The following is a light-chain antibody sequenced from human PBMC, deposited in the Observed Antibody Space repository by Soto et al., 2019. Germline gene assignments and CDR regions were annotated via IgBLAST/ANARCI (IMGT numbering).Light chain of an antibody. V-gene: IGLV2-14*01. CDR2: EVS. Sequence: QSALTQPASVSGSPGQSITISCTGTSGDVDAFDYVSWYQQHPGKAPKLMIFEVSDRPSGVSDRFSGSKSGSTASPTISGLQAEDEADYFCTSFTSSSTQVFGTGTKV. CDR3: TSFTSSSTQV. CDR1: SGDVDAFDY. J-gene: IGLJ1*01.